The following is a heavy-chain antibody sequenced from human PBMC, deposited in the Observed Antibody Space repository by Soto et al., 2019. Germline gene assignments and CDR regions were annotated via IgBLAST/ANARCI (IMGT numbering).Heavy chain of an antibody. J-gene: IGHJ4*02. V-gene: IGHV4-59*01. CDR1: GGSISSYY. D-gene: IGHD3-9*01. CDR2: IYYSGST. Sequence: PSETLSLTCTVSGGSISSYYWSWIRQPPGKGLEWIGYIYYSGSTNYNPSLKSRVTISVDTSTTTAYLEVKSLIFDDTAVYYCARDFLTGSLDYWGQGTQVTVSS. CDR3: ARDFLTGSLDY.